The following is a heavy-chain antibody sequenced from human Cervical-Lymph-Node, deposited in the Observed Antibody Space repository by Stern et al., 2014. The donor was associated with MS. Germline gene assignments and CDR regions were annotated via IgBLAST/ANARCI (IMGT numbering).Heavy chain of an antibody. V-gene: IGHV3-30*18. Sequence: VQLVQSGGGVVQPGRSLRLSCAASGFTFSSCGMHCVRQAPGKGLEWVAVISYDGSNKYYPDSVKGRFTISRDNSKNTLYLQMNSLRAEDTAVYYCAKGGGLDHWGYYGMDVWGQGTTVTVSS. CDR1: GFTFSSCG. CDR3: AKGGGLDHWGYYGMDV. CDR2: ISYDGSNK. J-gene: IGHJ6*02. D-gene: IGHD2-15*01.